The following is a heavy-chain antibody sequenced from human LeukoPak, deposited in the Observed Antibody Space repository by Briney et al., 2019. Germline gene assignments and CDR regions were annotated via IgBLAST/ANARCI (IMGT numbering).Heavy chain of an antibody. Sequence: GGSLRLSGAVSGFTFRSYWMNWFRQAPGKGLDGVASIKQDGGEKSYVDSVKGRFTISRDNAKNSLYLQMSSLRAEDTAVYYCARDGTAAGLYFDLWGQGTLVTVSS. D-gene: IGHD6-13*01. CDR1: GFTFRSYW. CDR2: IKQDGGEK. J-gene: IGHJ4*01. CDR3: ARDGTAAGLYFDL. V-gene: IGHV3-7*01.